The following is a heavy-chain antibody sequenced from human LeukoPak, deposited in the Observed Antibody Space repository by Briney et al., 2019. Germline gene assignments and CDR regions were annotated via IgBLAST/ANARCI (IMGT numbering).Heavy chain of an antibody. CDR1: GFTFSSHW. J-gene: IGHJ4*01. V-gene: IGHV3-7*03. CDR2: IKTDGSGK. Sequence: PGGSLTLSCAASGFTFSSHWMSWVRQAPGKGPEWVAHIKTDGSGKYYVDSMEGRFSISRDNAKNSLFLQMSSLRAEDTAVYYCARPSCSGGTCFDYWGHGVLVTVSS. D-gene: IGHD2-15*01. CDR3: ARPSCSGGTCFDY.